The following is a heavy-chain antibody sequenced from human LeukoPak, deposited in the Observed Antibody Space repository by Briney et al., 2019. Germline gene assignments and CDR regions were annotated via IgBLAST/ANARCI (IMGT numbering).Heavy chain of an antibody. CDR2: INPNSGGT. Sequence: ASVKVSCKASGYSFSAYYVHWVRQAPGQGPEWMGWINPNSGGTNYAQKFQGRVTMTSDTSISTVYVELSRLRSDDTAQYYCARDFYVSGSGAFDIWGQGTMVTVSS. CDR1: GYSFSAYY. J-gene: IGHJ3*02. CDR3: ARDFYVSGSGAFDI. V-gene: IGHV1-2*02. D-gene: IGHD5-12*01.